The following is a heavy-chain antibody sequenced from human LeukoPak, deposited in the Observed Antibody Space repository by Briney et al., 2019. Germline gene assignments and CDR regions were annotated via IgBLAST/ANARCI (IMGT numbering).Heavy chain of an antibody. J-gene: IGHJ2*01. CDR1: GGSISSYY. Sequence: PETLSLTCTVSGGSISSYYWSWIRQPAGKGLEWIGRIYSSGSTNYNPSLKSRVTMSVDTSKDQFSLKLSSVTAADTAVYYCARGQYHLLYWYFDLWGRGTLVTVSS. V-gene: IGHV4-4*07. CDR3: ARGQYHLLYWYFDL. CDR2: IYSSGST. D-gene: IGHD2-2*01.